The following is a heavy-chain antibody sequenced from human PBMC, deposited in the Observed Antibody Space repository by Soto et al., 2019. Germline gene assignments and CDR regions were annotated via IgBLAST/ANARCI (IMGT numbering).Heavy chain of an antibody. J-gene: IGHJ3*02. CDR3: AKDSGYDFSNRRAFDI. Sequence: EVQLVESGGGLVQPGRSLRLSCAASGFTFDDYAMHWVRQAPGKGLEWVSGISRNSGSIGYADSVKGRFTISRDNAKNSLYLQMNSLRAEDTALYYCAKDSGYDFSNRRAFDIWGQGTMVTVSS. CDR2: ISRNSGSI. V-gene: IGHV3-9*01. D-gene: IGHD5-12*01. CDR1: GFTFDDYA.